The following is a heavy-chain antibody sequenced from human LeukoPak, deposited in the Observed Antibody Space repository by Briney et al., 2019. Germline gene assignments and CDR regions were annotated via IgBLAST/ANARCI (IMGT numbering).Heavy chain of an antibody. Sequence: GGSLRLSCAASGFTFSCFAMSLVRQAPGKGLGWVSAISGSGGSTYYADSVKGRFTISRDNSKTTLYLQVKSLRAEDTAVYYCEKGGQPWSLCSYFDSWGQGTLVTVSS. J-gene: IGHJ4*02. CDR2: ISGSGGST. CDR3: EKGGQPWSLCSYFDS. CDR1: GFTFSCFA. D-gene: IGHD2-21*01. V-gene: IGHV3-23*01.